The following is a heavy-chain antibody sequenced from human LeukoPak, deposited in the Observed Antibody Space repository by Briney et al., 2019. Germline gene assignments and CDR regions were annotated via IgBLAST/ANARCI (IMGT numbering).Heavy chain of an antibody. Sequence: PSETLSLTCTVSGGSISNYYWSWIRQPPGKGLEWIVYIFYTGSTNYNPSLKSRVTISVDTSKNQFSLNLRSVTAADTAVYYCARHVTISGPYDASDIWGQGTMVTVSP. V-gene: IGHV4-59*01. CDR1: GGSISNYY. J-gene: IGHJ3*02. CDR3: ARHVTISGPYDASDI. D-gene: IGHD5-24*01. CDR2: IFYTGST.